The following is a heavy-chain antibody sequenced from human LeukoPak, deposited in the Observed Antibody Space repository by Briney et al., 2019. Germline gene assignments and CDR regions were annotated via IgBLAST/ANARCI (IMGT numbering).Heavy chain of an antibody. CDR1: GYSFTSYW. CDR3: ARAAYCSGGSCYSGGGYY. D-gene: IGHD2-15*01. Sequence: GESLKISCKGSGYSFTSYWIGWVRQMPGKGLEWMGIIYPGDSDTRYSPYFQGQVTISADKSISTAYLQWSSLKASDTAMYYCARAAYCSGGSCYSGGGYYWGQGTLVTVSS. CDR2: IYPGDSDT. J-gene: IGHJ4*02. V-gene: IGHV5-51*01.